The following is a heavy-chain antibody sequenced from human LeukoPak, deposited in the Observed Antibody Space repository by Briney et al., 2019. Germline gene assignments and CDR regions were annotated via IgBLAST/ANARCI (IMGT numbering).Heavy chain of an antibody. J-gene: IGHJ4*02. CDR1: GFTFSSYG. CDR3: AKVSRTMFGYFDY. V-gene: IGHV3-30*18. D-gene: IGHD3-3*02. CDR2: ISYDGSNK. Sequence: GGSLRLSCAAPGFTFSSYGMHWVRQAPGKGLEWVAVISYDGSNKYYADSVKGRFTISRDNSKNTLYLQMNSLRAEDTAVYYCAKVSRTMFGYFDYGGQGTLFPVPS.